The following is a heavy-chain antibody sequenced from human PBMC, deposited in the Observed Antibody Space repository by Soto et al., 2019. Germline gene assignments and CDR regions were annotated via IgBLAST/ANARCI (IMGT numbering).Heavy chain of an antibody. CDR3: AKDRAAGGY. V-gene: IGHV3-48*03. Sequence: EVQLVESGGGLAQPGGSLRLSCVAFGFTFSDYEMNWVRQAPGKGLEWVAYISSGGSTIHYADSVRGRFTVSRDNARNSLYLQMNTLSVEDTALYYCAKDRAAGGYWGQGTLVTVSS. CDR1: GFTFSDYE. CDR2: ISSGGSTI. D-gene: IGHD6-13*01. J-gene: IGHJ4*02.